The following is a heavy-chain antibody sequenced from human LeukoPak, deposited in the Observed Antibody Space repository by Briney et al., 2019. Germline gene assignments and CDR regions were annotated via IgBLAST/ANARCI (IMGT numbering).Heavy chain of an antibody. CDR1: GFTFSSYS. CDR3: ARDWDSSGPYYFDY. D-gene: IGHD6-19*01. J-gene: IGHJ4*02. V-gene: IGHV3-21*01. CDR2: ISSSSSYI. Sequence: NPGGSLRLSCAASGFTFSSYSMNWVRQAPGKGLEWVSSISSSSSYIYYADSVKGRFTISRDNAKNSLYLQMNSLRAEDTAVYYCARDWDSSGPYYFDYWGQGTLVTVSS.